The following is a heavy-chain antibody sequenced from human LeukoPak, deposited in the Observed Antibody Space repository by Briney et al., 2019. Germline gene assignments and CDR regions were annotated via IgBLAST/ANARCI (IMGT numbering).Heavy chain of an antibody. CDR2: ISGSTGDT. V-gene: IGHV1-18*01. Sequence: ASVKVSCKASGYSFVLYGISWVRQAPGEGPEWMGWISGSTGDTNYAQKCQGRVTMTADTSSSTAYMELRSLRSDDTAVYYCARDENYGIFFNVDYWGQGTLVTVSS. CDR3: ARDENYGIFFNVDY. CDR1: GYSFVLYG. J-gene: IGHJ4*02. D-gene: IGHD4-17*01.